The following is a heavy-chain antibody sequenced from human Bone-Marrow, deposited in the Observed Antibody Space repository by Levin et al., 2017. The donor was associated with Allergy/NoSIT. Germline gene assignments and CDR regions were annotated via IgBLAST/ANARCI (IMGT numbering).Heavy chain of an antibody. V-gene: IGHV1-69*13. CDR2: FIPIFRTA. D-gene: IGHD3-22*01. J-gene: IGHJ3*02. CDR3: ARTGSVVVVIGTADYAFDI. Sequence: SVKVSCKASGGTFSSYGISWVRQAPGQGLEWMGGFIPIFRTAKYAQKFQGRVTITADESTSTAYMELSGLRSEDTAVYYCARTGSVVVVIGTADYAFDIWGQGTMVTVSS. CDR1: GGTFSSYG.